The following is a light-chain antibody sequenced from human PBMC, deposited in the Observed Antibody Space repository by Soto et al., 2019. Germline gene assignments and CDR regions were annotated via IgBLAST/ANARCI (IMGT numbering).Light chain of an antibody. CDR3: QQYNAYSRM. V-gene: IGKV1-5*03. CDR2: KAS. J-gene: IGKJ1*01. CDR1: EIISSG. Sequence: DIQMTQSPSTLSASFGDRVTITCRASEIISSGLAWYQQKPGKAPNLLIYKASTLESGVPSRFSGSGSGTEFTLTISSLQPDDFATYYCQQYNAYSRMFGQGTKVDIK.